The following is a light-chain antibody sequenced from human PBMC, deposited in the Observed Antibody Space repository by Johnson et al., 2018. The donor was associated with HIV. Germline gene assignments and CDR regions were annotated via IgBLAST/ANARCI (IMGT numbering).Light chain of an antibody. Sequence: QSVLTQPPSVSAAPGQKVTISCSGSSSNIGNNHVSWYQQFPGAAPKLLIYENSKRPSGIPDRFSGSKSGTSATLGITGLQTGEEADYYCGTWDTSLSAGGVFGSGTKVTVL. V-gene: IGLV1-51*02. J-gene: IGLJ1*01. CDR1: SSNIGNNH. CDR3: GTWDTSLSAGGV. CDR2: ENS.